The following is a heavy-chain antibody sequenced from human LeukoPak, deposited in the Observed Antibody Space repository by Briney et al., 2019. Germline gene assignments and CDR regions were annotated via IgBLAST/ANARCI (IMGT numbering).Heavy chain of an antibody. D-gene: IGHD6-13*01. J-gene: IGHJ4*02. CDR1: GFTVSSSY. CDR3: ARAPYSSSWYFDY. V-gene: IGHV3-66*01. Sequence: PGGSLRLSCAASGFTVSSSYMTWVRQAPGKGLEWVSVIYSGGSTHYAGSVKGGFTISRDNSKNTVYLQMNSLRAEDTAVYHCARAPYSSSWYFDYWGQGTLVTVSS. CDR2: IYSGGST.